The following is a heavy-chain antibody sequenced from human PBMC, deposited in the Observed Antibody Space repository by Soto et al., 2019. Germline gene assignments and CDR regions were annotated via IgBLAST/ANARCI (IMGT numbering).Heavy chain of an antibody. CDR3: ARFYMVRGVKVVDY. CDR1: GFSLSTSGMC. Sequence: SGPTLVNPTQTLTLTCTFSGFSLSTSGMCVSWIRQPPGKALEWLARIDWDDDKYYSTSLKTRLTISKDTSKNQVVLTMTNMGPVDTATYYCARFYMVRGVKVVDYWGQGTLVTVSS. V-gene: IGHV2-70*11. J-gene: IGHJ4*02. D-gene: IGHD3-10*01. CDR2: IDWDDDK.